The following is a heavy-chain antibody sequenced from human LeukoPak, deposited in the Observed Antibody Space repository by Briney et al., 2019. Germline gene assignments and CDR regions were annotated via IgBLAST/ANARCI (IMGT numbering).Heavy chain of an antibody. CDR3: ARGRDFWTGYYTDYDY. V-gene: IGHV1-8*03. Sequence: ASVKVSCKASGYTFTSYDINWVRQATGQGLEWMGRMNPNSGNTGYAQKFQGRVTITRNTSITTAYMGLSSRRSEDTAVYYCARGRDFWTGYYTDYDYWGQGTLVTVSS. D-gene: IGHD3/OR15-3a*01. CDR1: GYTFTSYD. CDR2: MNPNSGNT. J-gene: IGHJ4*02.